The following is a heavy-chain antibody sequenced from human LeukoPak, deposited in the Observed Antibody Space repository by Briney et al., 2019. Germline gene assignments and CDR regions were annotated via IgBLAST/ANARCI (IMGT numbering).Heavy chain of an antibody. CDR2: IRSKANRYAT. J-gene: IGHJ4*02. V-gene: IGHV3-73*01. CDR3: TRPSYDSSVSGVVY. Sequence: GGSLRLSCATSGFTFSGSAIHWVRQASGKGLEWVGRIRSKANRYATTDAASVKGRFTISRDDSKNTAYLQMNSLKPEDTAVYYCTRPSYDSSVSGVVYWGQGTLVTVSS. CDR1: GFTFSGSA. D-gene: IGHD3-22*01.